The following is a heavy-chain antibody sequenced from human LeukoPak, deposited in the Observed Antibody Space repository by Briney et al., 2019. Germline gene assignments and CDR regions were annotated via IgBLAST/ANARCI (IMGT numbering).Heavy chain of an antibody. CDR1: GYSFTIYY. V-gene: IGHV1-2*02. Sequence: ASVISCNASGYSFTIYYLHWLRQAPGQGLEWMGWINPDTGGTYYAQKFKGRVTISRDTSINTAYMEVSRLTSYDTAVYYCARGTSDLDYWGQGTLVTVSS. J-gene: IGHJ4*02. D-gene: IGHD3-3*01. CDR3: ARGTSDLDY. CDR2: INPDTGGT.